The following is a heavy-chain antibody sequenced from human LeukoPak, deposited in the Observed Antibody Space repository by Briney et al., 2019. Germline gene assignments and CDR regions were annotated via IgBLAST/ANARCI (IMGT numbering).Heavy chain of an antibody. CDR1: GFIFKDYA. CDR3: AKASWVSSADAVL. CDR2: LRGDGET. Sequence: GGSLRLSCVASGFIFKDYAMSWVRQTPAGGLEWVSSLRGDGETFYTDSVKGRFTLSRDHSRNTVYLQLSNLRVEDTAVYYCAKASWVSSADAVLWGQGTLVTVS. J-gene: IGHJ4*02. V-gene: IGHV3-23*01. D-gene: IGHD3-16*01.